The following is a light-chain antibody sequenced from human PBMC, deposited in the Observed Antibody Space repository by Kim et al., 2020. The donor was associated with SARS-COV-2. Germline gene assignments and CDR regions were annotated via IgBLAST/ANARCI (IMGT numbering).Light chain of an antibody. CDR2: GAY. CDR3: QQYNNWPRLS. CDR1: QSVSSD. J-gene: IGKJ4*01. Sequence: EIVLTQSPATLSVSPGERATLSCRASQSVSSDLAWYQQKRGQAPRLLIYGAYTRATGIPARFSGRGSGTEFSLTINSLQSEDSAVYYWQQYNNWPRLSFGGGTKVDIK. V-gene: IGKV3-15*01.